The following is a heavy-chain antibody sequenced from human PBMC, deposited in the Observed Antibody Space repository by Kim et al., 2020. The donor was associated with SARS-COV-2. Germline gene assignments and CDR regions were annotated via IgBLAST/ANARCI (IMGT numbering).Heavy chain of an antibody. D-gene: IGHD3-22*01. J-gene: IGHJ6*02. CDR3: ARHATYYYDSSGYYYSLGYYGMDV. Sequence: ASVKVSCKASGYTFTSYDINWVRQATGQGLEWMGWMNPNSGNTGYAQKFQGRVTMTRNTSISTAYMELSSLRSEDTAVYYCARHATYYYDSSGYYYSLGYYGMDVWGQGTTVTVSS. V-gene: IGHV1-8*01. CDR2: MNPNSGNT. CDR1: GYTFTSYD.